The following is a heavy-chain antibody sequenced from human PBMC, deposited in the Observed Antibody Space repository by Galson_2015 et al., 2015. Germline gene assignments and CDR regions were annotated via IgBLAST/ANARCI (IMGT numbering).Heavy chain of an antibody. CDR3: ARDRRNYDILTGYYTNWYFDL. CDR2: IIPIFGTA. D-gene: IGHD3-9*01. J-gene: IGHJ2*01. V-gene: IGHV1-69*13. CDR1: GGTFSSYA. Sequence: SVKVSCKASGGTFSSYAISWVRQAPGQGLEWMGGIIPIFGTANYAQKFQGRATVTADESTSTAYMELSSLRSEDTAVYYCARDRRNYDILTGYYTNWYFDLWGRGTLVTVSS.